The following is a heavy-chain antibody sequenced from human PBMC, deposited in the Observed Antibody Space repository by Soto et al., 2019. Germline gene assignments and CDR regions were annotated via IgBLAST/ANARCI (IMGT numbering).Heavy chain of an antibody. CDR1: GGSISSGDYS. Sequence: PSETLSLTCAVSGGSISSGDYSWSWIRQPPGKGLEWIGYIYHSGSTYYNPSLKSRVTISVDRSKNQFSLKLSSVTAADTAVYYCARGGSKFNYDSSGYYYGPYFDYWGQGTLVTVSS. CDR3: ARGGSKFNYDSSGYYYGPYFDY. V-gene: IGHV4-30-2*01. J-gene: IGHJ4*02. CDR2: IYHSGST. D-gene: IGHD3-22*01.